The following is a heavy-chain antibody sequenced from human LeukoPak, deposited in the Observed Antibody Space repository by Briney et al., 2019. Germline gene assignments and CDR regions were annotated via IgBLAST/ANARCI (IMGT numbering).Heavy chain of an antibody. CDR1: GFTFSSYT. Sequence: GGSLRLSCAASGFTFSSYTMHWVRQAPGKGLEWVAVISYDGNNKYYVDSVKGRFTISRDNSRNTLYLQMNSLRAEDTAVYYRVREGPSYYCSSTSCYSDYWGQGTLVTVSS. CDR3: VREGPSYYCSSTSCYSDY. CDR2: ISYDGNNK. V-gene: IGHV3-30-3*01. D-gene: IGHD2-2*01. J-gene: IGHJ4*02.